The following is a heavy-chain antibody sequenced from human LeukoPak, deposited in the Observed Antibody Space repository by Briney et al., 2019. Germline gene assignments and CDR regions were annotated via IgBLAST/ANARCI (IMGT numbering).Heavy chain of an antibody. CDR3: ARDWGYCSSTSCHVFDY. D-gene: IGHD2-2*01. Sequence: GGSLRLSCAASGFTFSTYVMSWVRRAPGKGLEWVSVIYDGGSTDYAESVKGRFTISRDNSKNTLYLQMNSLRAEDTAVYYCARDWGYCSSTSCHVFDYWGQGTLVTVSS. CDR2: IYDGGST. J-gene: IGHJ4*02. CDR1: GFTFSTYV. V-gene: IGHV3-53*01.